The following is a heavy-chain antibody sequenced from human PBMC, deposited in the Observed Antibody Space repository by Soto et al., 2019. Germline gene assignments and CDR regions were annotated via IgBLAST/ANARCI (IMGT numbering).Heavy chain of an antibody. CDR2: IYSGGST. J-gene: IGHJ6*02. Sequence: GGSLRLSCAASGFTVSSNYMSWVRQAPGKGLEWVSVIYSGGSTYYADSVKGRFTISRDNSKNTLYLQMNSLRAEDTAVYYCAKDKDWSGVYGMDVWGQGTTVTVSS. CDR3: AKDKDWSGVYGMDV. D-gene: IGHD3-3*01. V-gene: IGHV3-53*01. CDR1: GFTVSSNY.